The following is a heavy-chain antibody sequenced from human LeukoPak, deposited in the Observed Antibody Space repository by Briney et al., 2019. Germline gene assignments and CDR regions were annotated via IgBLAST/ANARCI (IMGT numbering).Heavy chain of an antibody. V-gene: IGHV4-4*02. CDR1: LDSTTSNF. CDR3: ARERVRYVANWFDP. CDR2: IHRSGSP. Sequence: SETLSLTCTVSLDSTTSNFWSWVRQPPGKGLEWIGEIHRSGSPNYNPSLQSRVTISIDRSRNQIVLELSSVTAADTAVYYCARERVRYVANWFDPWGQGTLVTVSS. J-gene: IGHJ5*02. D-gene: IGHD3-9*01.